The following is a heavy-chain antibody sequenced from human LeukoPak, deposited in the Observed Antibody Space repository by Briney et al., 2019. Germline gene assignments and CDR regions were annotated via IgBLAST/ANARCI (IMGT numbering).Heavy chain of an antibody. CDR1: GFTFSSYA. V-gene: IGHV3-23*01. J-gene: IGHJ4*02. Sequence: GGSLRLSCAASGFTFSSYAMSWVRQAPGKGLEWVSAISGSGGSTYYADSVKGRFTISRDNSKNTLYLQMNSPRAEDTAVYYCAKTGLVVVTAMSDYWGQGTLVTVSS. D-gene: IGHD2-21*02. CDR3: AKTGLVVVTAMSDY. CDR2: ISGSGGST.